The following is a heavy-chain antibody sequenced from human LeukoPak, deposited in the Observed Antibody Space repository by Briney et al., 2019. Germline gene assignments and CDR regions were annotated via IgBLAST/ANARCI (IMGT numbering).Heavy chain of an antibody. J-gene: IGHJ6*03. D-gene: IGHD6-13*01. Sequence: GGSLRLSCAASEFSVGSNYMTWVRQAPGKGLEWVSLIYSGGSTYYADSVKGRFTISRDNSKNTLYLQMNSLRAEDTAVYYCARDLAAGARHYYYYYYMDVWGKGTTVTVSS. CDR1: EFSVGSNY. CDR2: IYSGGST. V-gene: IGHV3-66*01. CDR3: ARDLAAGARHYYYYYYMDV.